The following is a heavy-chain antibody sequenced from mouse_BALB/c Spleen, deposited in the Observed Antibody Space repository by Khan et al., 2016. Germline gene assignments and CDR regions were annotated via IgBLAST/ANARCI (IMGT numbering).Heavy chain of an antibody. CDR2: IDPYDSET. V-gene: IGHV1-52*01. CDR1: GHPFTTYW. J-gene: IGHJ2*01. CDR3: ARGSKDFDY. Sequence: QVQLQQPGAELVRPGASVKLSCKASGHPFTTYWMNWFKQRPEQGLEWIGRIDPYDSETHYDQKFIDKAILTVDISSSTAYMQLSSLTSEDSAVYYCARGSKDFDYWGQGTTLTVSS.